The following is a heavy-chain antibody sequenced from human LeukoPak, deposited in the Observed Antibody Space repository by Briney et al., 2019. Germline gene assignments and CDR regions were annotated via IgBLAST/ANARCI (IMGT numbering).Heavy chain of an antibody. CDR3: AKEGGYSYGYRIDY. CDR2: IYTSGST. V-gene: IGHV4-4*07. CDR1: GGSISSYY. J-gene: IGHJ4*02. D-gene: IGHD5-18*01. Sequence: PSETLSLTCTVSGGSISSYYWSWIRQPAGKGLEWIGRIYTSGSTNYNPSLKSRVTISVDKSKNQFSLKLSSATAADTAVYYCAKEGGYSYGYRIDYWGQGTLVTVSS.